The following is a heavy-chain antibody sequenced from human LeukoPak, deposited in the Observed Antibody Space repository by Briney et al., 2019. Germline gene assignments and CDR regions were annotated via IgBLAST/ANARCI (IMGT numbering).Heavy chain of an antibody. J-gene: IGHJ4*02. D-gene: IGHD4-17*01. CDR3: ARVDGDYVNFDY. CDR1: GFTFSSYS. V-gene: IGHV3-48*04. CDR2: ISSSSTI. Sequence: GGSLRLSCAASGFTFSSYSMNWVRQAPGKGLEWVSYISSSSTIYYADSVKGRFTISRDNAKNSLYLQMNSLRAEDTAVYYCARVDGDYVNFDYWGQGTLVTVSS.